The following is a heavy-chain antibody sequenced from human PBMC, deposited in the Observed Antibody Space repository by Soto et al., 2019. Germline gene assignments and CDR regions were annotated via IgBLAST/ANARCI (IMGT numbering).Heavy chain of an antibody. Sequence: LKISCKGSGYSFSNYWIAWVRQMPGKGLEYIGIIYPSDSHTRYSPSFQGQVTISADKSISTAYLQWTSLKASDTAIYYCARHGLYDDYSSNSFDPWGQGTLVTVSS. V-gene: IGHV5-51*01. CDR3: ARHGLYDDYSSNSFDP. CDR1: GYSFSNYW. J-gene: IGHJ5*02. D-gene: IGHD4-17*01. CDR2: IYPSDSHT.